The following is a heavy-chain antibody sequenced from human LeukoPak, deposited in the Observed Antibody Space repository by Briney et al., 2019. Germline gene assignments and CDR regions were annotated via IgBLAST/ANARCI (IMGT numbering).Heavy chain of an antibody. CDR1: GGSISSYY. D-gene: IGHD3-22*01. CDR2: IYYSGST. V-gene: IGHV4-59*12. CDR3: ARDVSSGYYWREVDY. J-gene: IGHJ4*02. Sequence: PSETLSLTCTVSGGSISSYYWSWIRQPPGKGLEWIGYIYYSGSTNYNPSLKSRVTISVDTSKNQFSLKLSSVTAADTAVYYCARDVSSGYYWREVDYWGQGTLVTVSS.